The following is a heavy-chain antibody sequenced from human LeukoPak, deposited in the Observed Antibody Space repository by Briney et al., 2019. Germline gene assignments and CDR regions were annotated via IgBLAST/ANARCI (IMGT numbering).Heavy chain of an antibody. D-gene: IGHD3-10*01. V-gene: IGHV4-30-4*01. CDR2: IYYSGST. Sequence: PSQTLSLTCTVSGDSIGSGEYYWTWIRQAPGKGLEWIGYIYYSGSTNYNPSVKSRVAISIDTSKNQFSLKLSSVTAADTAVYYCVRESHYGQDFDYWGQGTLVTVSS. CDR3: VRESHYGQDFDY. CDR1: GDSIGSGEYY. J-gene: IGHJ4*02.